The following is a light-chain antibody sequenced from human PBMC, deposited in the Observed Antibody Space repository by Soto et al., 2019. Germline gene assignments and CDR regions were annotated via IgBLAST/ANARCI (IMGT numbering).Light chain of an antibody. Sequence: EIEMTQSPATLSVSLGDRVTISCRASQSVSSDLAWYQQKPGQAPRLLIFGACTRAAGIPARFSGSGSGTEFTLTISSLQSEDYAVYYCQQYNDWAPRTFGEGTKVEIK. CDR3: QQYNDWAPRT. V-gene: IGKV3-15*01. CDR1: QSVSSD. CDR2: GAC. J-gene: IGKJ1*01.